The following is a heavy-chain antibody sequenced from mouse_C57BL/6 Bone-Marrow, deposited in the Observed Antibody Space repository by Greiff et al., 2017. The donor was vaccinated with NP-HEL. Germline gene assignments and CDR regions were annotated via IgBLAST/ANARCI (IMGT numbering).Heavy chain of an antibody. D-gene: IGHD6-1*01. CDR2: SRNKANDYTT. V-gene: IGHV7-1*01. CDR1: GFTFSDFY. Sequence: DVKLVESGGGLVQSGRSLRLSCATSGFTFSDFYMEWVRQAPGKGLEWIAASRNKANDYTTEYSASVKGRFIVSRDTSQSILYLQMNALRAEDTAIYYCARDEGSSWFAYWGQGTLVTVSA. CDR3: ARDEGSSWFAY. J-gene: IGHJ3*01.